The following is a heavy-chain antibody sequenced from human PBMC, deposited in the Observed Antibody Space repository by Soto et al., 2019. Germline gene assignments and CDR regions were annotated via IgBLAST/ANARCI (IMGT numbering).Heavy chain of an antibody. CDR1: GDSVSSHSAA. CDR3: ARDLGGAVREEFDS. J-gene: IGHJ4*02. V-gene: IGHV6-1*01. CDR2: TYYRSKWFN. Sequence: QVHLQQSGAGLVKPSQTLSLTCAISGDSVSSHSAAWSWIRQSPSRGLEWLGRTYYRSKWFNAAALSSRSRITIKPDTSKNQVSLQLSSLTREYTAVYYCARDLGGAVREEFDSWGQGTLVTVSS. D-gene: IGHD3-16*01.